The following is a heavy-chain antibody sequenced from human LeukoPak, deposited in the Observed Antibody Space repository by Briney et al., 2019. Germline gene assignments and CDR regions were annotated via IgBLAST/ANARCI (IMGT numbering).Heavy chain of an antibody. D-gene: IGHD2-15*01. V-gene: IGHV3-48*04. CDR2: ISSSSSTI. CDR1: GFTFSSYS. CDR3: ARVGWYCSGGSCSAGWFDP. J-gene: IGHJ5*02. Sequence: GGSLRLSCAASGFTFSSYSMNWVRQAPGKGLEWVSSISSSSSTIYYADSVKGRFTISRDNAKNSLYLQMNSLRAEDTAVYYCARVGWYCSGGSCSAGWFDPWGQGTLVTVSS.